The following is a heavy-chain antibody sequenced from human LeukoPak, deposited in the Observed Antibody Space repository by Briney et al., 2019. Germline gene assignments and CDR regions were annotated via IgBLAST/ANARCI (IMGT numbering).Heavy chain of an antibody. Sequence: PSETLSLTCTVSGGSISSYYWTWIRQPPGKGLEWIGEINHSGSTNYNPSLKSRLTISVDTSKNQFSLKLSSVTAADAAVYFCASDSYSSIGYFWSQGTLVTVSS. CDR1: GGSISSYY. CDR3: ASDSYSSIGYF. D-gene: IGHD6-13*01. V-gene: IGHV4-34*01. J-gene: IGHJ4*02. CDR2: INHSGST.